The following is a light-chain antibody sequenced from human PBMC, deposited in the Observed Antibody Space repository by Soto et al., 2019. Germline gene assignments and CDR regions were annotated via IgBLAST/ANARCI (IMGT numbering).Light chain of an antibody. J-gene: IGLJ2*01. CDR1: SSDVGGYNF. V-gene: IGLV2-14*03. CDR2: DVS. Sequence: QSALTQPASVSGSPGQSITISCTGTSSDVGGYNFVSWYQHHPAKAPKLMIYDVSNRPSGVSNRFSGSKSGNTASLTISGLQDEDEAHYYCSSFTSSDTLVVFGGGTQLTVL. CDR3: SSFTSSDTLVV.